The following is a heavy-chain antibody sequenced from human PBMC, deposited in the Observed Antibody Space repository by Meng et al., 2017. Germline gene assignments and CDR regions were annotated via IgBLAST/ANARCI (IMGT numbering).Heavy chain of an antibody. D-gene: IGHD2-2*01. CDR1: GFSLSTRGVG. CDR2: LYWNDDK. J-gene: IGHJ5*02. V-gene: IGHV2-5*01. Sequence: SGPTLVIPTQTLTLTCTFSGFSLSTRGVGVGWIRQPPGKALEWLALLYWNDDKRYRPSLKSRLTITKDTSKIQVVLTMTNMDPVDTATHYCAHNVLFPYCSSTSCLSWFDPWGQGTLVTVSS. CDR3: AHNVLFPYCSSTSCLSWFDP.